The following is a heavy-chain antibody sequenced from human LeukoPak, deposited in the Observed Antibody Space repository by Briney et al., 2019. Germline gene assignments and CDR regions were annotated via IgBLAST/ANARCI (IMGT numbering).Heavy chain of an antibody. CDR1: GYSFILYG. Sequence: ASVKVSCKPSGYSFILYGISWGRQAPGQGPEWMGWISTSTGDTKYTQKFQGRVTLTTDTSTSTAYMELSSLRSDDTAVYYCARDDNYGIFVNVDYWGQGTLVTVSS. V-gene: IGHV1-18*01. CDR2: ISTSTGDT. CDR3: ARDDNYGIFVNVDY. D-gene: IGHD4-11*01. J-gene: IGHJ4*02.